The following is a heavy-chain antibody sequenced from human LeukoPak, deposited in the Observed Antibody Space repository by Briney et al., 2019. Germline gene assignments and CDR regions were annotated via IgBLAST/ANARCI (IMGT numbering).Heavy chain of an antibody. CDR2: INHEGGGI. J-gene: IGHJ6*02. V-gene: IGHV3-7*01. D-gene: IGHD1-1*01. CDR3: ATYINWVAGDV. CDR1: GFTFSESW. Sequence: GGSLRLSCAASGFTFSESWMTWVRQVPGQGLEWVAHINHEGGGIQYVDSVKGRFTISRDNAKGSVYLQMNSLRAEDTVIHHCATYINWVAGDVWGQGTTVIVSS.